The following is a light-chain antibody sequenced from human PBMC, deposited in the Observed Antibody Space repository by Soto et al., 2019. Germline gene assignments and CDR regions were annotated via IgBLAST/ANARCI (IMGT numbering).Light chain of an antibody. CDR1: SSDVGGYNY. J-gene: IGLJ2*01. CDR3: SSYTSSGRGVV. CDR2: EVS. Sequence: QSALTQPASVSGSPGQSITISCTGTSSDVGGYNYVSWYQQHPGKAPKLMIYEVSNRPSGVSNRFSGSKSGNTASLTISGLQAEDEADYYCSSYTSSGRGVVFGGGTKLTVL. V-gene: IGLV2-14*01.